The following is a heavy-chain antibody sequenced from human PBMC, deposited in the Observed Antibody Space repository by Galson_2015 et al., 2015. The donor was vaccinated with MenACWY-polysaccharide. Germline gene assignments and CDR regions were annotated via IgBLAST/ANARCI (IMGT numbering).Heavy chain of an antibody. V-gene: IGHV4-38-2*01. CDR1: DYSIRSGYF. CDR3: ARVEKYSGSFYILY. CDR2: IFHSGTT. J-gene: IGHJ4*02. D-gene: IGHD1-26*01. Sequence: SETLSLTCAVSDYSIRSGYFWGWIRQPPGKGLEWIASIFHSGTTYYNPSLKSRVTISVDTSKNQFSLKLSSVTAADTAVYYCARVEKYSGSFYILYWGQGTLVTDSS.